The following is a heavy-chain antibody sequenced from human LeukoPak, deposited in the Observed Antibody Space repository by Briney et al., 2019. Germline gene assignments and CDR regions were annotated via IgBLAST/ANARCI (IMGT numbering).Heavy chain of an antibody. D-gene: IGHD2-15*01. CDR3: ARKLGYCSGGSCYLCDY. V-gene: IGHV1-18*01. CDR2: ISAYNGNT. Sequence: GASVKVSCKASGYTFTSYGISWVRQAPGQGLEWMGWISAYNGNTNYAQRLQGRVTMTTDTSTSTAYMELRSLRSDDTAVYYCARKLGYCSGGSCYLCDYWGQGTLVTVSS. CDR1: GYTFTSYG. J-gene: IGHJ4*02.